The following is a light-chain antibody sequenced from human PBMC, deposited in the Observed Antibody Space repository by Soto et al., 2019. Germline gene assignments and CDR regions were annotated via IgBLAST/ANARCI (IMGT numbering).Light chain of an antibody. CDR1: QSISTW. CDR2: KAS. J-gene: IGKJ2*01. V-gene: IGKV1-5*03. CDR3: QQYNSYSSYT. Sequence: DIQMTQSPSTLSASIGDRVTITCRASQSISTWLAWYQQKPGKAPKLLIYKASSLESGVPPRFSGSGSGTEFTLTISSLQPDDFAAYYCQQYNSYSSYTFGQGTKLEIK.